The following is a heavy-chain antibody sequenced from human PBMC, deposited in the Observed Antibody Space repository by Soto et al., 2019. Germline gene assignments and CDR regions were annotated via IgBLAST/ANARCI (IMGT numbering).Heavy chain of an antibody. CDR3: ARSHPHYYYYGMDV. J-gene: IGHJ6*02. CDR1: GGSISSGGYY. CDR2: IYYSGST. Sequence: SLTCTVSGGSISSGGYYWSWIRQHPGKGLEWIGYIYYSGSTYYNPSLKSRVTISVDTSKNQFSLKLSSVTAADTAVYYCARSHPHYYYYGMDVWGQGTTVTVSS. V-gene: IGHV4-31*03.